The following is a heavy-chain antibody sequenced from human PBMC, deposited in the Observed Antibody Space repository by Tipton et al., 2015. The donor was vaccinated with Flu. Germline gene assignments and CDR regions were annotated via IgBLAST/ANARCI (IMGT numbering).Heavy chain of an antibody. J-gene: IGHJ5*01. V-gene: IGHV4-61*02. Sequence: TLSLTCAVSGIPMSSGIQSWSWIRQSAGKGLEWIGLTYTNGDTTYNPSLKSRVTISIDTSKNQLSLTLTSVTAAGTAVYYCARDSGAYPLGFDPWGRGTLVTVSS. CDR2: TYTNGDT. CDR1: GIPMSSGIQS. D-gene: IGHD2-15*01. CDR3: ARDSGAYPLGFDP.